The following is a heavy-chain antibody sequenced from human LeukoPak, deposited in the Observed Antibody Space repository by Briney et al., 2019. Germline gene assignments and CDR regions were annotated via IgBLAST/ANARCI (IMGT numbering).Heavy chain of an antibody. D-gene: IGHD3-9*01. CDR1: GGSISSYY. J-gene: IGHJ4*02. V-gene: IGHV4-59*01. CDR2: TYYSGST. CDR3: ARGNNYDILTGYYSVGLLDY. Sequence: SETLSLTCAVSGGSISSYYWSWIRQPPGKGLEWIGYTYYSGSTNYDPSLKSRVTISVDTSKNQFSLKLSSVTAADTAVYYCARGNNYDILTGYYSVGLLDYWGQGTLVTVSS.